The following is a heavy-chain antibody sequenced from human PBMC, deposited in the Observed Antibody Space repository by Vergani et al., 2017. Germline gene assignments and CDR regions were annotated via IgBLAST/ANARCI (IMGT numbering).Heavy chain of an antibody. D-gene: IGHD3-9*01. CDR1: GYTFSNYY. J-gene: IGHJ4*02. V-gene: IGHV1-46*03. CDR3: ARGDYGILTGYRY. Sequence: QVQVVRSGAEVKKSGASVKVSCKTSGYTFSNYYMHWARQAPGQGLEWMGIINPSGGHTNYAQKFQGRVTMTRDTSTSTVYMELSSLRSEDTAIYYCARGDYGILTGYRYWGQGTLVTVSA. CDR2: INPSGGHT.